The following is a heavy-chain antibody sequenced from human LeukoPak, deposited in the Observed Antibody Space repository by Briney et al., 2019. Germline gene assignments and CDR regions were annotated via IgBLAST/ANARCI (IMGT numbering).Heavy chain of an antibody. CDR3: ARDPRAYSSSWYPSYYGMDV. Sequence: GGSLRLSCAASGFTFSSYAMRWVRQAPGKGLEWVAVISYDGSNKYYADSVKGRFTISRDNSKNTLYLQMNSLRAEDTAVYYCARDPRAYSSSWYPSYYGMDVWGQGTTVTVSS. D-gene: IGHD6-13*01. J-gene: IGHJ6*02. CDR1: GFTFSSYA. V-gene: IGHV3-30-3*01. CDR2: ISYDGSNK.